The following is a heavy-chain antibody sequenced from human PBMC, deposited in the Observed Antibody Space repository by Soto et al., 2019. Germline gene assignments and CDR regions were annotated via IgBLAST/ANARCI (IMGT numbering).Heavy chain of an antibody. J-gene: IGHJ4*02. CDR2: ISAYNGNT. V-gene: IGHV1-18*01. Sequence: QVQLVQSGAEVKKPGASVKVSCKASGYTFTSYGISWVRQAPGQGLEWMGWISAYNGNTNYAQKLQGRVTMTTDTSPSTAYMELRSLRSDDTAVYYCARDRYYDILTGSPGFDYWGQGTLVTVSS. D-gene: IGHD3-9*01. CDR3: ARDRYYDILTGSPGFDY. CDR1: GYTFTSYG.